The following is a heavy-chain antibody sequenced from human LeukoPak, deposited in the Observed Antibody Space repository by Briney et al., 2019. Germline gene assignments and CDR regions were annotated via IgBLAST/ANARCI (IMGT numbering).Heavy chain of an antibody. CDR2: ISGSGGST. CDR3: AKDRWYSSSWYDY. D-gene: IGHD6-13*01. V-gene: IGHV3-23*01. CDR1: GFTSSSYA. Sequence: GGSLRLSCAASGFTSSSYAMSWVRQAPGKGLEWVSAISGSGGSTYYADSVKGRFTISRDNSKNTLYLQMNSLRAEDTAVYYCAKDRWYSSSWYDYWGQGTLVTVSS. J-gene: IGHJ4*02.